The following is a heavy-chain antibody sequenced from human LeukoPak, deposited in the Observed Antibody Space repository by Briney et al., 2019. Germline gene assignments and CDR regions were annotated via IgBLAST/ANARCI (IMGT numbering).Heavy chain of an antibody. CDR2: ISSSGSTI. Sequence: PGGSLRLSCAASGFTFSDYYMSWIRQAPGKGLEWVAYISSSGSTIYYADSVKGRFTISRDNARNSLYLQMNSLRAEDTAVYYCARSSSWYTNWFDPWGQGTLVTVSS. CDR3: ARSSSWYTNWFDP. V-gene: IGHV3-11*01. J-gene: IGHJ5*02. D-gene: IGHD6-13*01. CDR1: GFTFSDYY.